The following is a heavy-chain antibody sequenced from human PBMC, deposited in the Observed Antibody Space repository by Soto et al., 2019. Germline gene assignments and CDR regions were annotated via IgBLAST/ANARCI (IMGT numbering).Heavy chain of an antibody. V-gene: IGHV3-15*07. Sequence: ESGGGLVKPGGSLRLSCATSGFTFNGAWMHWVRQAPGKGLEWVGRIKSKADGGTVDYTAPVKGRFTISRDDSKNTLYLQVDSLKTEDTAVYYCTSDLPGDRSNWGFDYWGQGTLVTVSS. CDR1: GFTFNGAW. D-gene: IGHD7-27*01. CDR2: IKSKADGGTV. J-gene: IGHJ4*02. CDR3: TSDLPGDRSNWGFDY.